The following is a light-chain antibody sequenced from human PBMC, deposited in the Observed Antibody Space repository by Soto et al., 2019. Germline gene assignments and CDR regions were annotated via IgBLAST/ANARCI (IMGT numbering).Light chain of an antibody. Sequence: QSALTQPASVSGSPGQSITISCIGTSSNVVGYNYVSWYQQHPGKAPKPMIYEGSKRPSGVSNRFSGSKSGNTASLTVFGLQAEDEADYYCSSYSSSSTWVFGGGTQLTVL. CDR3: SSYSSSSTWV. J-gene: IGLJ7*01. CDR1: SSNVVGYNY. V-gene: IGLV2-14*01. CDR2: EGS.